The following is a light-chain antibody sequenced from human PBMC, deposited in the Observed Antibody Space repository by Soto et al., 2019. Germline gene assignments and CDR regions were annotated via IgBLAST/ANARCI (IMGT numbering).Light chain of an antibody. CDR1: QGISSY. Sequence: DFQLTQSPSFLSASVGDRVTITCRASQGISSYLAWYQQKPGKAPNLLIHTASTLQSGVPSRFSGSGSGTEFTLTISSLQPEDFATYYCQQRNSYPITFGQGTRLEIK. V-gene: IGKV1-9*01. CDR3: QQRNSYPIT. J-gene: IGKJ5*01. CDR2: TAS.